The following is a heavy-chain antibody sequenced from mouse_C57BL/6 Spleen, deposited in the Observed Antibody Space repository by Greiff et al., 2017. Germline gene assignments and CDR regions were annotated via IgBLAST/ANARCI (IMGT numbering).Heavy chain of an antibody. J-gene: IGHJ1*03. CDR2: VYPGSGSI. Sequence: VKLQQSGAELVKPGASVKLSCKASGSTITEYTIHGVKQRSGQGLVWIGWVYPGSGSIKYNEKFKDKAPLNADKSSSTVYMELSRLTSEDSAVYFCARHDGYYWYFDVWGTGTTGTVSS. D-gene: IGHD2-2*01. CDR1: GSTITEYT. CDR3: ARHDGYYWYFDV. V-gene: IGHV1-62-2*01.